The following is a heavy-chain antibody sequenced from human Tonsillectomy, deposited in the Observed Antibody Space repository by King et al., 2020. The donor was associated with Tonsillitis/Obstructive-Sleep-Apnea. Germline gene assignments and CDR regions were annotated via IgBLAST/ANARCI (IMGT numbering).Heavy chain of an antibody. V-gene: IGHV4-59*12. Sequence: VQLQESGPGLVKPSETLSLTCTVSGDSLSSFYCSWIRQPPGKGLEWIGYIYYSGSTYYNPSLRSRVTISVDTSKNQFSLKLSSVTAADTAVYYCARFKRNYFDFWGQGTLVTVSS. CDR2: IYYSGST. CDR3: ARFKRNYFDF. J-gene: IGHJ4*02. CDR1: GDSLSSFY.